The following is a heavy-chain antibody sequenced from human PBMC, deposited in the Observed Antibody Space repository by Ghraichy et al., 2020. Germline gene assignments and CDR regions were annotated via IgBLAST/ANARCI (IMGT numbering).Heavy chain of an antibody. CDR1: GDSVSDNSAA. J-gene: IGHJ4*02. V-gene: IGHV6-1*01. CDR2: TYYRSKWYN. CDR3: ARVWEYGSGSSLAFDY. D-gene: IGHD3-10*01. Sequence: SQTLSLTCAISGDSVSDNSAAWNWIRQSPSRGLEWLGRTYYRSKWYNDYAVSVKSRITINPDTSKNRFSLQLNSVTPEDTAVYYCARVWEYGSGSSLAFDYWGQGTLVTVSS.